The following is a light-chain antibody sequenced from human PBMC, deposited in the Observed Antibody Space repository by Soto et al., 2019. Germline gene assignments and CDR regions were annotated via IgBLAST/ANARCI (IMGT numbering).Light chain of an antibody. V-gene: IGLV1-47*01. CDR2: RNN. CDR1: RTNIGSNH. J-gene: IGLJ2*01. Sequence: QSVLTQPPSASGTPGQRVTMSCSGSRTNIGSNHVYWYQQLPGTAPKLLIYRNNQRPSGVPDRFSGSKSGTSASLAISGLRSDDEADYHCAAWDDSLSVVFGGGTKLTVL. CDR3: AAWDDSLSVV.